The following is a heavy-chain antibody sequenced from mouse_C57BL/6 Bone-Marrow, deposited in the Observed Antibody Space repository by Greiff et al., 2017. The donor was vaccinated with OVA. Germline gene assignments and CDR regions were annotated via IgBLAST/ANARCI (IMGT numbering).Heavy chain of an antibody. Sequence: DVKLVESEGGLVQPGSSMKLSCTASGFTFSDYYMAWVRQVPEKGLEWVANINYDGSSTYYLDSLKSRFIISRDNAKNILYLQMSSLKSEDTATYYCAREGTGLYYFDYWGQGTTLTVSS. J-gene: IGHJ2*01. CDR3: AREGTGLYYFDY. CDR1: GFTFSDYY. CDR2: INYDGSST. D-gene: IGHD3-3*01. V-gene: IGHV5-16*01.